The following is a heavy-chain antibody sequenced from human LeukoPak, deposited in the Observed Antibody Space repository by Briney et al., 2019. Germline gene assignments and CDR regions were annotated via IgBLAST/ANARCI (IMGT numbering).Heavy chain of an antibody. V-gene: IGHV7-4-1*02. Sequence: WASVKVCCKASGYTFTRYAMNWVRQAPGQGLEWMGWINTNTGNPTYAQGFTGRFVFSLDTSVSTAYLQISSLKAEDTAVYYCARDEYTSGWTGPDYWGQGTLVTVSS. J-gene: IGHJ4*02. CDR2: INTNTGNP. CDR3: ARDEYTSGWTGPDY. D-gene: IGHD6-19*01. CDR1: GYTFTRYA.